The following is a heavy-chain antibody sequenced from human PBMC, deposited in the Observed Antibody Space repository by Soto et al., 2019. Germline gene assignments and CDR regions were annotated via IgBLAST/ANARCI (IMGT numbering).Heavy chain of an antibody. Sequence: SGTLSLTCTVSGVSISNFYWSWIRQPPGKGLEWIGYIHYTGSSNYNPSLKSRVTISLDTSKNQFSLDLTSVTAADTAVYYCTRDRYYGLGTYYYYYMDVWGKGTTVTVSS. CDR3: TRDRYYGLGTYYYYYMDV. CDR1: GVSISNFY. D-gene: IGHD3-10*01. CDR2: IHYTGSS. J-gene: IGHJ6*03. V-gene: IGHV4-59*01.